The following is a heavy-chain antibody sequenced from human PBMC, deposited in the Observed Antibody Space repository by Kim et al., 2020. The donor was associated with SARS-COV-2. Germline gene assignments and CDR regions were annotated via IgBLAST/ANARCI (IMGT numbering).Heavy chain of an antibody. CDR1: GGSISTTYYY. J-gene: IGHJ5*02. CDR2: IYYSGST. Sequence: SETLSLTCTVSGGSISTTYYYWGWVRQPPGKGLEWIGSIYYSGSTYFNPSLKSRVTISVDSSKNQFSLKLTSVTAADTAVYYIAKTGAPRGDFLNWVDP. V-gene: IGHV4-39*01. CDR3: AKTGAPRGDFLNWVDP. D-gene: IGHD3-10*01.